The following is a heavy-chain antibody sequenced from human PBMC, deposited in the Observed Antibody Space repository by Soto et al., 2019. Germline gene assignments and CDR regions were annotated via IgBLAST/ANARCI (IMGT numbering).Heavy chain of an antibody. Sequence: PSETLSLTCAVYGGSVNGYYWNWIRQPPGKGLEWIGEINHTGGTRYNPSLKTRVTMSVDTSKNQFSLRLSSVTAADTAVFYCARVRRIGMSGSPGDSWGQGTQVTVSS. D-gene: IGHD3-10*01. V-gene: IGHV4-34*10. CDR2: INHTGGT. CDR3: ARVRRIGMSGSPGDS. J-gene: IGHJ4*02. CDR1: GGSVNGYY.